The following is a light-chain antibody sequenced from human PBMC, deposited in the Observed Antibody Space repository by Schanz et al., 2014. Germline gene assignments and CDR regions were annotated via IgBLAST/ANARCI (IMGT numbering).Light chain of an antibody. Sequence: QSVLTQPRSVSGSPGQSVTISCTGTSNDVGGYNYVSWYQQHPGKAPKLMIYDVSKRPSGVPDRFSGSKSGNTASLTVSGLQAEDEADYYCNSFTSSHTHVFGGGTKLTVL. V-gene: IGLV2-11*01. J-gene: IGLJ3*02. CDR2: DVS. CDR1: SNDVGGYNY. CDR3: NSFTSSHTHV.